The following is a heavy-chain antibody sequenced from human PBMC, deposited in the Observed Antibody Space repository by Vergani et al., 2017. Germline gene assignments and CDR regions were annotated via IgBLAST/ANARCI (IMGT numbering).Heavy chain of an antibody. J-gene: IGHJ4*02. CDR3: ARGRSYGYYGSGYFDY. V-gene: IGHV4-59*12. CDR2: IYYSGST. Sequence: QVQLQESGPGLVKPSETLSLTCTVSGGSISSYYWSWIRQPPGKGLEWIGYIYYSGSTNYNPSLKSRVTISVDTSKNQFSLKLSSVTAADTAVYYCARGRSYGYYGSGYFDYWGQGTLVTVSS. D-gene: IGHD3-10*01. CDR1: GGSISSYY.